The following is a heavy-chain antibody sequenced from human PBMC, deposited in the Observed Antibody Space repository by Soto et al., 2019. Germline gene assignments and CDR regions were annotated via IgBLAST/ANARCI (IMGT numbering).Heavy chain of an antibody. CDR3: ARPSKDIPDYYGMDV. CDR1: GYSFTSYW. J-gene: IGHJ6*02. Sequence: PGESLKISCKGSGYSFTSYWIGWVRQMPGKGLEWMGIIYPGDSDTRYSPSFQGQVTISADKSLSTAYLQWISLKASDTAMYYCARPSKDIPDYYGMDVWGQGTTVTVSS. D-gene: IGHD2-15*01. CDR2: IYPGDSDT. V-gene: IGHV5-51*01.